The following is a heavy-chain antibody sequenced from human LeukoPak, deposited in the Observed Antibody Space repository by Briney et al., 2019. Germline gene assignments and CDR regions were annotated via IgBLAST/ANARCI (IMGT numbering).Heavy chain of an antibody. D-gene: IGHD5-12*01. J-gene: IGHJ4*02. CDR3: AKAMGSRSGYAIDN. Sequence: GGSLRLSCAASGFTFDDYAMHWVRQAPGKGLEWVSGISRNSGSIGYADSVKGRFTISRDNAKNSLYLQMNSLRAEDTALYYCAKAMGSRSGYAIDNWGQGTLVTVSS. V-gene: IGHV3-9*01. CDR2: ISRNSGSI. CDR1: GFTFDDYA.